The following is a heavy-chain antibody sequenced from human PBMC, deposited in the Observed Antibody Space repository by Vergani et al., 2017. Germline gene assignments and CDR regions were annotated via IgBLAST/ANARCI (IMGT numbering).Heavy chain of an antibody. CDR3: AKHFRGWGINY. Sequence: VQLVESGGGVVQRGGSLRVSCVTSGFTLSNYDMQWIRQGPGKGLEFVAFIQFDGSNQYYADSVKGRFTLSRDFSKNTLYLQMNSLRTDDTATYYCAKHFRGWGINYWGQGTQVIVSS. D-gene: IGHD3-16*01. J-gene: IGHJ4*02. V-gene: IGHV3-30*02. CDR2: IQFDGSNQ. CDR1: GFTLSNYD.